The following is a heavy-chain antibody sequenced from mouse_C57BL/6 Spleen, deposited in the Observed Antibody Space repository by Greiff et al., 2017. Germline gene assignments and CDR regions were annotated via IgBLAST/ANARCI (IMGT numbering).Heavy chain of an antibody. J-gene: IGHJ3*01. D-gene: IGHD1-1*01. V-gene: IGHV14-2*01. Sequence: EVQVVESGAELVKPGASVKLSCTASGFNIKDYYMHWVKQRTEQGLEWIGRIDPEDGDTTYASKFQGKATITADTSSNTAYLQLSSLTTEDNAVYYCAWGIYYGNDWGQGTMVTVSA. CDR2: IDPEDGDT. CDR1: GFNIKDYY. CDR3: AWGIYYGND.